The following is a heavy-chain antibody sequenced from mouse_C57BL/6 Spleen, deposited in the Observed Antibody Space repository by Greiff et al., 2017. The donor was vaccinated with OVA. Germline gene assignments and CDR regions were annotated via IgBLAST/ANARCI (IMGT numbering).Heavy chain of an antibody. CDR3: ARRGPQGYYYAMDY. D-gene: IGHD3-3*01. CDR2: INPSTGGT. CDR1: GYSFTGYY. Sequence: EVMLVESGPELVKPGASVKISCKASGYSFTGYYMNWVKQSPEKSLEWIGEINPSTGGTTYNQKFKAKATLTVDKSSSTAYMQLKSLTSEDSAVYYCARRGPQGYYYAMDYWGQGTSVTVSS. J-gene: IGHJ4*01. V-gene: IGHV1-42*01.